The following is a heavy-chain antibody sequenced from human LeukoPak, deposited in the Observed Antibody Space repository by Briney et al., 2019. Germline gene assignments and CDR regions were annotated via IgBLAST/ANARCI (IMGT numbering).Heavy chain of an antibody. J-gene: IGHJ4*02. CDR3: AKDKSGYDSSGYYGYFDY. CDR1: GFTFSSYG. Sequence: GGSLRLSCAASGFTFSSYGMHWVRQAPGKGLEWVAVISYDGSNKYYADSVKGRFTISRDNSKNTLHPQMNSLRAEDTAVYYCAKDKSGYDSSGYYGYFDYWGQGTLVTVSS. V-gene: IGHV3-30*18. D-gene: IGHD3-22*01. CDR2: ISYDGSNK.